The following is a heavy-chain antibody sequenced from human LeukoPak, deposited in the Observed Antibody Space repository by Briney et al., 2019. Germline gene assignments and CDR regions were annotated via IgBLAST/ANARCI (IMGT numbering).Heavy chain of an antibody. CDR3: ARDTDTVTTILDY. D-gene: IGHD4-17*01. V-gene: IGHV1-69*01. J-gene: IGHJ4*02. Sequence: SVKVSCKASGGTFSSYAISWVRQAPGQGLEWMGGIIPIFGTANYAQKFQGRVTITADESTSTAYMELSSLRSEDTAVYYCARDTDTVTTILDYWGQGTLVTVSS. CDR1: GGTFSSYA. CDR2: IIPIFGTA.